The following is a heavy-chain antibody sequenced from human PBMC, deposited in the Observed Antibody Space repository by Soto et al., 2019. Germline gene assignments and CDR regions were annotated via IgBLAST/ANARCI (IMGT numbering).Heavy chain of an antibody. CDR2: IYYSGST. D-gene: IGHD3-22*01. Sequence: SETLSLTCTVSGGSISSYYWSWIRQPPGKGLEWIGYIYYSGSTNYNPSLKSRVTISVDTSKDQFSLKLSSVTAADTAVYYCARVYDSSGSTLGYYFDYWGQGTLVTVSS. J-gene: IGHJ4*02. CDR3: ARVYDSSGSTLGYYFDY. V-gene: IGHV4-59*01. CDR1: GGSISSYY.